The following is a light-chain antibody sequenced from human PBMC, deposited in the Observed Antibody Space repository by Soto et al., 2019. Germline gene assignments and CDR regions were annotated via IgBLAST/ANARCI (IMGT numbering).Light chain of an antibody. V-gene: IGLV2-8*01. CDR2: EVS. Sequence: QSALTQPPSASGSPGQSVTISCTGTSSDVGGYNYVSWYQQHPGKAPKLMIYEVSKRPSGVPDRFSGSKSGNTASLTVSGLQAEDEADYYSSSYARSNNYVFGTGTKLTVL. CDR3: SSYARSNNYV. J-gene: IGLJ1*01. CDR1: SSDVGGYNY.